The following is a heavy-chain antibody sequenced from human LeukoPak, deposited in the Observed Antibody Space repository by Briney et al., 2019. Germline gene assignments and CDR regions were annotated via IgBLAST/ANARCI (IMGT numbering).Heavy chain of an antibody. D-gene: IGHD5-12*01. J-gene: IGHJ4*02. Sequence: PGGSLRLSCAASGFTFSSYAMSWVRQAPGKGLEWVSGISGSGGSTYYADSVKGRFTISRDNSKNTLYLQMNSLRADDTAVYHCPRHRVATPTTIGVFDYWGQGTLVTVSS. V-gene: IGHV3-23*01. CDR2: ISGSGGST. CDR1: GFTFSSYA. CDR3: PRHRVATPTTIGVFDY.